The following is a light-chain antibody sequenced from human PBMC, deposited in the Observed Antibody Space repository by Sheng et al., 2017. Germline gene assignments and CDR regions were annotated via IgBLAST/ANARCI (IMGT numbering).Light chain of an antibody. V-gene: IGKV1-39*01. CDR1: QSISSY. J-gene: IGKJ3*01. Sequence: DIQMTQSPSSLSASVGDRVTITCRASQSISSYLNWYQQKPGKAPKLLIYAASSLQSGVPSRFSGSGSGTDFTLTISSLQPEDFATYYCQQANSFPATFGPGTKVDIK. CDR2: AAS. CDR3: QQANSFPAT.